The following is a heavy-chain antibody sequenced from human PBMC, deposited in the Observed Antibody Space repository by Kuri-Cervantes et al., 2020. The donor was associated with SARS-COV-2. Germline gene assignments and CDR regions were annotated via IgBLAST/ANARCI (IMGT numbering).Heavy chain of an antibody. CDR2: INHSGST. CDR1: GGSFSGYY. J-gene: IGHJ3*02. Sequence: SETLSLTCAVYGGSFSGYYWSWIRQPPGKGLEWIGEINHSGSTNYNPSLKSRVTISVDTSKNQFPPKLSSVTAADTAVYYCARASEGAFDIWGQGTMVTVSS. V-gene: IGHV4-34*01. CDR3: ARASEGAFDI.